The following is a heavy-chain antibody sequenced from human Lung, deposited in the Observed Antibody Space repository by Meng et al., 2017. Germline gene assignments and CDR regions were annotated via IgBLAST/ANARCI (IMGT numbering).Heavy chain of an antibody. CDR1: GGTFSSYA. Sequence: QVELGESGAEGKKPGSSVKVSCKASGGTFSSYAISWVRQAPGQGLEWMGGIIPIFGTANYAQKFQGRVTITADESTSTAYMALSSLSSEDTAVYYCARKGYSSSSGNDYWGQGTLVTVSS. CDR2: IIPIFGTA. D-gene: IGHD6-6*01. CDR3: ARKGYSSSSGNDY. V-gene: IGHV1-69*01. J-gene: IGHJ4*02.